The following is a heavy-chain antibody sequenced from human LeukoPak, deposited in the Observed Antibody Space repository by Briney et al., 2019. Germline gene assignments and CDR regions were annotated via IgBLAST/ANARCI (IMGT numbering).Heavy chain of an antibody. CDR3: AGLRILQWSGGQDNNYYYYYGLDV. D-gene: IGHD3-10*01. J-gene: IGHJ6*04. CDR2: IYYTGNI. Sequence: SETLSLTCTVSAGSVSSGSNYWTWIRQPPGKGLEWIGYIYYTGNIDYNPSLKSRVTISVDTSKNQFSLKLSSVTAADTAVYYCAGLRILQWSGGQDNNYYYYYGLDVWGKGTTVTVSS. V-gene: IGHV4-61*01. CDR1: AGSVSSGSNY.